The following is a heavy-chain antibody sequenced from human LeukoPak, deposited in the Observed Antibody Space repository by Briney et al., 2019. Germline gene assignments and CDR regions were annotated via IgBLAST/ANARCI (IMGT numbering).Heavy chain of an antibody. D-gene: IGHD6-6*01. J-gene: IGHJ4*02. CDR1: GFTFSSYA. Sequence: GGSLRLSCAASGFTFSSYAMHWVRQAPGKGLEWVAVISYDGSNKYYADSVKGRFTISRDNSKNTLYLQMNSLRAEDTAVYYCARPHEYSSPGVFDYWGQGTLVTVSS. CDR3: ARPHEYSSPGVFDY. V-gene: IGHV3-30-3*01. CDR2: ISYDGSNK.